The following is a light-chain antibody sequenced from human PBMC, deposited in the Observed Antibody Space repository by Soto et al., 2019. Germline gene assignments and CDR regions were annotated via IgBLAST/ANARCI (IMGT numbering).Light chain of an antibody. CDR2: EGS. CDR1: SSDVGSYNL. V-gene: IGLV2-23*01. Sequence: QSALTQPASVSGSPGQSITISCTGTSSDVGSYNLVSWYQQHPGKAPKLMIYEGSKRPSGVSNRFSGSKSGNTASLTISGLQAEDEADYDCCSYAGKSTYVVFGGGTKLTVL. CDR3: CSYAGKSTYVV. J-gene: IGLJ2*01.